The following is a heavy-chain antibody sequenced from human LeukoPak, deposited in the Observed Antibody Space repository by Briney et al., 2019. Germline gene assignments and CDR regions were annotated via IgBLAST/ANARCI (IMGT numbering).Heavy chain of an antibody. J-gene: IGHJ4*02. Sequence: SVKVSCKASGGTFSSYAISWVRQAPGQGLEWMGRIIPIFGTANYAQKFQGRVTITTDESTSTAYIELSSLRSEDTAVYYCAREYSSSYFGDYWGQGTLVTVSS. CDR1: GGTFSSYA. CDR3: AREYSSSYFGDY. D-gene: IGHD6-6*01. CDR2: IIPIFGTA. V-gene: IGHV1-69*05.